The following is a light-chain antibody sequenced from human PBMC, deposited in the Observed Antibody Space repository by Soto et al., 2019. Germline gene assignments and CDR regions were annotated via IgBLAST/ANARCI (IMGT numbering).Light chain of an antibody. J-gene: IGKJ3*01. CDR2: DAS. V-gene: IGKV1-33*01. CDR3: QQYENLPFT. CDR1: QDISNY. Sequence: DIQMTQSPSSLSASVGDRVTITCQASQDISNYLNWYQQKPGKAPKLLIYDASNLETGVPSRFSGSGSGTDFTFTISSLQPEYIATYYCQQYENLPFTFRPGTKVDIK.